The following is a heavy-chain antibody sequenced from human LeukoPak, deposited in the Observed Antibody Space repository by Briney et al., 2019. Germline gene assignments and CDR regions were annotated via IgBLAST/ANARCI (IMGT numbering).Heavy chain of an antibody. Sequence: SETLSLTCTVSGGSISSSSYYWGWIRQPPGKGLEWIGSIYYSGSTYYNPSLKSRVTISVDTSKNQFSLKLSSVTAADTAVYYCARGPSVDAFDIWGQGTMVTVSS. CDR1: GGSISSSSYY. CDR3: ARGPSVDAFDI. CDR2: IYYSGST. J-gene: IGHJ3*02. V-gene: IGHV4-39*07.